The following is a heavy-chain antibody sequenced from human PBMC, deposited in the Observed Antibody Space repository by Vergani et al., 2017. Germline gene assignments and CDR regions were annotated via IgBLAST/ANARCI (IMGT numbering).Heavy chain of an antibody. D-gene: IGHD3-22*01. CDR1: GFTFSSYW. CDR3: ARDGEGPNYYDSSGPFDY. Sequence: EVQLVESGGGLVQPGGSLRLSCAASGFTFSSYWMHWVRQAPGKGLVWVSRISSDGSSTSYADSVKGRFTISRDNAKNTLSLQMNSRRAEDTAVYYCARDGEGPNYYDSSGPFDYWGQGTLVTVSS. V-gene: IGHV3-74*01. J-gene: IGHJ4*02. CDR2: ISSDGSST.